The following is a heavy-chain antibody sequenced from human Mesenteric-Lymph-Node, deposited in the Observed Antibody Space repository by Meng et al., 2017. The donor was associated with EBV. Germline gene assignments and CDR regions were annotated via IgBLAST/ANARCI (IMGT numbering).Heavy chain of an antibody. J-gene: IGHJ4*02. CDR2: TYYRTKWYN. CDR1: GDSVSNTNVA. V-gene: IGHV6-1*01. Sequence: QVQVQQSGPGLGKPSQTLSLSCAYSGDSVSNTNVAWNWIRQSPSRGIEWLGRTYYRTKWYNEYAQTVKGRITINPDTSKSEFPLQLNAVTPDDTAVYYCSRESWRAFDYWGQGTLVTVSS. CDR3: SRESWRAFDY.